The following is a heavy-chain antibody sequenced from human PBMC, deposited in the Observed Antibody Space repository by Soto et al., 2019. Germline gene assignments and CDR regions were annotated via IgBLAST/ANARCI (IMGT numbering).Heavy chain of an antibody. D-gene: IGHD6-13*01. CDR1: GGIFNSYA. CDR3: ARSAEAGLKGSMYV. V-gene: IGHV1-69*06. Sequence: QVQLVQSGAEVKKPGSSVRVSCKASGGIFNSYALSWVRQAPGQGLEWMGGILPVFGTPSISQRFQGRVTVTADRSTSIAYMELSSLRSEDTAVYYCARSAEAGLKGSMYVWVQGTRVTFSS. CDR2: ILPVFGTP. J-gene: IGHJ6*02.